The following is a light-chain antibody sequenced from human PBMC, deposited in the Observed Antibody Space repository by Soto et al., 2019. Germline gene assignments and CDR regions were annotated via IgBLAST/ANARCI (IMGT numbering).Light chain of an antibody. Sequence: EIVWTQSTGTLCLSPGERGTLSCLASQSVSSSYLAWYQQKPGQAPRLLIYGAYSRATGITDRFSGSGSGTDFTLTISRLEPEDFAVYYCQPYGSSPQTVGQGTKVEIK. CDR1: QSVSSSY. CDR2: GAY. V-gene: IGKV3-20*01. J-gene: IGKJ1*01. CDR3: QPYGSSPQT.